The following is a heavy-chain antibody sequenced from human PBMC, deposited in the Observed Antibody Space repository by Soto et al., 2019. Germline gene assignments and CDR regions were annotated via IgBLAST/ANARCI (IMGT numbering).Heavy chain of an antibody. CDR3: ESLNPPIHY. D-gene: IGHD2-21*01. J-gene: IGHJ4*02. CDR2: IIPILGIA. Sequence: QVQLVQSGAEVKKPGSSVKVSCKASGGTFSSYTISWVRQAPGQGLEWMGRIIPILGIANYAQKFQGRVTITADKSTGTPYIELSSLRSEDTAVYYCESLNPPIHYWGQEPLVTASP. V-gene: IGHV1-69*02. CDR1: GGTFSSYT.